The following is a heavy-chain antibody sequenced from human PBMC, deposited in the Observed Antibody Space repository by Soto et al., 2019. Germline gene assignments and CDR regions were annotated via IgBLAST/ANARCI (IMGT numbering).Heavy chain of an antibody. Sequence: QVQLVQSGAEVKKPGSSVKVSCKASGGTFSSYTISWVRQAPGQGLEWMGRIIPILGIANYAQKFQGRVTITADKSTSTAYKELSSLRSEDTAVYYCARSAGERSAFDIWGQGTMVTVSS. V-gene: IGHV1-69*02. D-gene: IGHD7-27*01. CDR1: GGTFSSYT. CDR3: ARSAGERSAFDI. J-gene: IGHJ3*02. CDR2: IIPILGIA.